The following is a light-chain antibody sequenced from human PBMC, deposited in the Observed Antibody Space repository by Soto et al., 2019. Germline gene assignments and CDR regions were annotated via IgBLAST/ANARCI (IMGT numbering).Light chain of an antibody. V-gene: IGKV3-20*01. Sequence: EILLTQSPGTLSLSPGARATLSCRSTQSLTNSFLAWYQQRPGQTPRLLIYGASIRATDSPDRFSGSGSGTDFTLTISRLEPEDFAVYFCQQYGRLPLSFGGGTKVEIK. CDR2: GAS. CDR3: QQYGRLPLS. CDR1: QSLTNSF. J-gene: IGKJ4*01.